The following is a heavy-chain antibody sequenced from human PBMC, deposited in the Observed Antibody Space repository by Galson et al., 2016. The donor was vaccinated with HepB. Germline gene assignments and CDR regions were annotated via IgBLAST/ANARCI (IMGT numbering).Heavy chain of an antibody. CDR3: AKWNFAADF. J-gene: IGHJ3*01. D-gene: IGHD1-7*01. CDR1: GLTFSTYW. CDR2: LNQDGSLK. Sequence: SLRLSCAASGLTFSTYWMNWVRQAPGKGLEWVANLNQDGSLKYYADSVRGRFTISRDNAKESVYLQMNSLRAEDTAVYYCAKWNFAADFWGQGTVVTASS. V-gene: IGHV3-7*01.